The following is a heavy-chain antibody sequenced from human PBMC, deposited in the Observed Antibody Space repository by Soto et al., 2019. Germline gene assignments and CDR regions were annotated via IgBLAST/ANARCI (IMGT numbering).Heavy chain of an antibody. CDR1: GCTFSSYA. J-gene: IGHJ4*02. CDR3: ARGLWFGALFHAARSYYFDY. V-gene: IGHV1-69*01. Sequence: QVQLVQSGAAVKKPGYSVQVSCKASGCTFSSYAISWVRQAPGQGLEWMGWSIPIFGTANYAQKFQGRVTITADESTSTASMELSSLRSEDTAVYYCARGLWFGALFHAARSYYFDYWGQGTLVTVSS. CDR2: SIPIFGTA. D-gene: IGHD3-10*01.